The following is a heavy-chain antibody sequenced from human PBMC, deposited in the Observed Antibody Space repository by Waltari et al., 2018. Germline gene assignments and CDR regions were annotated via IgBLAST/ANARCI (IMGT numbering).Heavy chain of an antibody. V-gene: IGHV3-74*01. D-gene: IGHD3-16*02. CDR3: VRGPPVIIVQGVNDKWFDS. CDR2: TNLYATDT. Sequence: VQLVESGGGLVQPGGSLRLSCVASGFTFSTYWMHWVRQAPGKGLLWMSRTNLYATDTAYADSVKGRFTISRDNAKNTLFLQMNSRRVDDTAVYYCVRGPPVIIVQGVNDKWFDSWGQGTLVTVSS. CDR1: GFTFSTYW. J-gene: IGHJ5*01.